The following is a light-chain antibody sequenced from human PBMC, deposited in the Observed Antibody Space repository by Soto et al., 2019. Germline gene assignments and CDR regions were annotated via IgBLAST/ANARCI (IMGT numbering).Light chain of an antibody. J-gene: IGLJ1*01. CDR3: AAWDDSLNGYYV. Sequence: QSVLTQPPSASGTPGQRVTISCSVSSSHIGSTTAHWYQQLPGTAPKLLMYSDNQRHSGVPDRFSGSKSGTSASLAISGLQSEDAADYYCAAWDDSLNGYYVFGTGTKLTVL. CDR1: SSHIGSTT. V-gene: IGLV1-44*01. CDR2: SDN.